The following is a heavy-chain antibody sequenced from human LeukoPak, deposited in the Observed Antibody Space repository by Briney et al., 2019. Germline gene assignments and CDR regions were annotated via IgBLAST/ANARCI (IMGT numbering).Heavy chain of an antibody. J-gene: IGHJ4*02. D-gene: IGHD3-22*01. CDR2: LSGSGGMT. Sequence: GGSLRLSCTASGFTFTSYAMSWVRQAPGKGLEWVSALSGSGGMTYSADSVKGRSTISRDNSKNTLYLQMNSLRAEDTAVYYCAKGPFFYYDSSGYNYFDSWGQGTLVTVSS. CDR1: GFTFTSYA. V-gene: IGHV3-23*01. CDR3: AKGPFFYYDSSGYNYFDS.